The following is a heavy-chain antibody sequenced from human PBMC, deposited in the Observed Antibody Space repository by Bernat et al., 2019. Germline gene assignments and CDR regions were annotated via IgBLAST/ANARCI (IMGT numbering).Heavy chain of an antibody. Sequence: EVQLVESGGGLVQPGGSLRLSCAASRFTFRNYWMSWVRQAPGKGLEWVANINQDGSEKYYVDSMEGRFTISRDNTKNSLYLQVISLRAEDTAVYYCGRAGNPGSVDYWGQGTLVTVSS. CDR3: GRAGNPGSVDY. CDR1: RFTFRNYW. D-gene: IGHD1-14*01. J-gene: IGHJ4*02. CDR2: INQDGSEK. V-gene: IGHV3-7*03.